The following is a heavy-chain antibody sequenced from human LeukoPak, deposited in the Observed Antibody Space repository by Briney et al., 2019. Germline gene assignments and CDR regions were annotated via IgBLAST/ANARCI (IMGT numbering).Heavy chain of an antibody. D-gene: IGHD3-3*01. V-gene: IGHV4-39*07. Sequence: SETLSLTCTVSGGSISSSSYYWGWIRQPPGKGLEWIGSIYYSGSTYYNPSLKSRVTISVDTSKNQFSLKLSSVTAADTAVYYCAREGTIVRFLEWLLHEAFWGYWGQGTLVTVSS. J-gene: IGHJ4*02. CDR3: AREGTIVRFLEWLLHEAFWGY. CDR2: IYYSGST. CDR1: GGSISSSSYY.